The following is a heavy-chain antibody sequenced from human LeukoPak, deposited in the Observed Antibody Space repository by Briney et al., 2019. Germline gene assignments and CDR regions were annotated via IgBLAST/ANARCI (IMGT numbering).Heavy chain of an antibody. V-gene: IGHV3-74*01. Sequence: PGGSLRLSCAASGFTFSSYWMHWVRQAPGKGLVWVSRINSDGSSTSYADSVKGRFTISRDNAKNTLYLQMNSLRAEDTAVHYCATELGIGYYFDYWGQGTLVTVSS. D-gene: IGHD7-27*01. J-gene: IGHJ4*02. CDR3: ATELGIGYYFDY. CDR1: GFTFSSYW. CDR2: INSDGSST.